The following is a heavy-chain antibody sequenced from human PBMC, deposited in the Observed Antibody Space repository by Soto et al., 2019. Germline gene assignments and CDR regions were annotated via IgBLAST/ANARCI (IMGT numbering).Heavy chain of an antibody. V-gene: IGHV3-30-3*01. J-gene: IGHJ4*02. Sequence: QVQLVESGGGVVQPGRSLRLSCAASGFTFSSYALHWVRQAPGKGLEWVAVISYDGSNKYYADSVKGRFTISRDNSKNTLYLQMNSLRVEDTAVYYCARDPAGGGDNYFDYWSQGTLVTVSS. CDR2: ISYDGSNK. CDR1: GFTFSSYA. CDR3: ARDPAGGGDNYFDY. D-gene: IGHD3-16*01.